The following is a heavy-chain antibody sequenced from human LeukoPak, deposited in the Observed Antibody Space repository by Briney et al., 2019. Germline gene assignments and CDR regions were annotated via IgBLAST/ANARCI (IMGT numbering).Heavy chain of an antibody. V-gene: IGHV3-23*01. J-gene: IGHJ6*03. D-gene: IGHD2-15*01. CDR3: AKDTSAWWYHRAYMNV. CDR1: GFTFSNYA. Sequence: GGSLRLSCAASGFTFSNYAMSWVRQAPGGGLEWVSAISGSGDTTFHADSVKGRFTTSRDNSKNTLSLQMSGLRVEDSAVYFCAKDTSAWWYHRAYMNVWGTGTTFTVSS. CDR2: ISGSGDTT.